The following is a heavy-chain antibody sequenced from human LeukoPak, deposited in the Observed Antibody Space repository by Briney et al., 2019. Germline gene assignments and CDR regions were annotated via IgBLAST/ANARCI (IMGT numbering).Heavy chain of an antibody. J-gene: IGHJ4*02. CDR2: ISGSGGST. D-gene: IGHD3-22*01. Sequence: GGSLRLSCAASGFTFTSYGMSWVRQAPGKGLEWVSAISGSGGSTYYADSVKGRFTISRENAKNSMYLQMNSLRAGDTAVYYCVRLSPYDSSGYYYDYWGQGTLVTVSS. CDR3: VRLSPYDSSGYYYDY. V-gene: IGHV3-23*01. CDR1: GFTFTSYG.